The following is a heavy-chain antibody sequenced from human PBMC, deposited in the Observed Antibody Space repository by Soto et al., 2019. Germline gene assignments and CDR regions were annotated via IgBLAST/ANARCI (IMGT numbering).Heavy chain of an antibody. Sequence: GGSLRLSCAASGFTFSSYAMSWVRQAPGKGLEWVSAISGSGGSTYYADSVKGRFTISRDNSKNTLYLQMNSLRAEDTAVYYCAKDALAYASITSHYYYGMDVWGQGTTVTVSS. CDR1: GFTFSSYA. J-gene: IGHJ6*02. CDR2: ISGSGGST. CDR3: AKDALAYASITSHYYYGMDV. V-gene: IGHV3-23*01. D-gene: IGHD3-10*01.